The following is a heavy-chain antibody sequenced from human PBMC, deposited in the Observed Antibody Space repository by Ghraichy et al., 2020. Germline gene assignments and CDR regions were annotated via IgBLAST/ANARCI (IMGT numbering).Heavy chain of an antibody. V-gene: IGHV3-30*04. CDR1: KFSFSSYA. D-gene: IGHD4-17*01. CDR3: VRGEIDYGDFAGYFQY. Sequence: GGSLRLSCVGSKFSFSSYAMHWVRQAPGKGLEWVAVISYDGTNKYYSDSVTGRFTISRDNSKNTVYLEMSSLRTGDTAVYYCVRGEIDYGDFAGYFQYWGQGTLVTVSS. J-gene: IGHJ1*01. CDR2: ISYDGTNK.